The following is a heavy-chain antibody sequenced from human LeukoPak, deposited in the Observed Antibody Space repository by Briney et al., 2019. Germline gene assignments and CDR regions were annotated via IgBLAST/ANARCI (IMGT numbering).Heavy chain of an antibody. V-gene: IGHV3-48*01. CDR2: ITTSGGAK. CDR1: GFTFSSYS. J-gene: IGHJ4*02. D-gene: IGHD6-13*01. Sequence: GGSLRLSCAASGFTFSSYSMNWVRQAPGKGLEWISYITTSGGAKNYADSVKGRFTISRDNSKNTLYLQMNSLRAEDTAVYYCAKLRPPSVRQLYFDYWGQGTLVTVSS. CDR3: AKLRPPSVRQLYFDY.